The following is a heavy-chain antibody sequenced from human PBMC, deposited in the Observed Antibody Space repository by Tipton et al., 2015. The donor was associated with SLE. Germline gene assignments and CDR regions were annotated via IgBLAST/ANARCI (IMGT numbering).Heavy chain of an antibody. D-gene: IGHD2-2*02. J-gene: IGHJ3*02. Sequence: LRLSCTVSGGSISSGGYYWSWIRPHPGKGLEWIGYIYYSGSTYYNPSLKSRVTISVDTSKNQFSLKLSSVTAADTAVYYCARDCSSTSCYTAFYIWGQGTMVTVAS. CDR2: IYYSGST. CDR1: GGSISSGGYY. V-gene: IGHV4-31*03. CDR3: ARDCSSTSCYTAFYI.